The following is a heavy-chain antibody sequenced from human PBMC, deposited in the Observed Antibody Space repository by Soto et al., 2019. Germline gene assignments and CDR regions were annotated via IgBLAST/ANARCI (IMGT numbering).Heavy chain of an antibody. CDR3: ARQNWNPQLGDEYNWFDP. CDR2: ISAYNGNT. V-gene: IGHV1-18*01. CDR1: GYTFTSYG. Sequence: ASVKVSCKASGYTFTSYGISWVRQAPGQGLEWMGWISAYNGNTNYAQKLQGRVTMTTDTSTSTAYMELRSLRSDDTAVYYCARQNWNPQLGDEYNWFDPWGQGTLVTVSS. D-gene: IGHD1-1*01. J-gene: IGHJ5*02.